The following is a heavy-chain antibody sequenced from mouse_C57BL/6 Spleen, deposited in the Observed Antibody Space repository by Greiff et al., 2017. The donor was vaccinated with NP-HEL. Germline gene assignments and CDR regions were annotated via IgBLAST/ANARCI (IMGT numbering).Heavy chain of an antibody. V-gene: IGHV1-81*01. J-gene: IGHJ4*01. Sequence: QVQLKQSGAELARPGASVKLSCKASGYTFTSYGISWVKQRTGQGLEWIGEIYPRSGNTYYNEKFKGKATLTADKSSSTAYMELRSLTSEDSAVYFCARSYYDYDGAMDYWGQGTSVTVSS. CDR3: ARSYYDYDGAMDY. D-gene: IGHD2-4*01. CDR1: GYTFTSYG. CDR2: IYPRSGNT.